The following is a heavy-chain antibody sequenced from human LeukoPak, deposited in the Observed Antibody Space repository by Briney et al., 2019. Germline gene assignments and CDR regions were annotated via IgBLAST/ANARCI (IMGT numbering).Heavy chain of an antibody. V-gene: IGHV3-23*01. CDR3: AKDYSSGYYSHFDY. Sequence: PGGSLRLSCAASGFTFSSYAMSWVRQAPGKGLEWVSAISDSGGSTYYADSVKGRFTISRDNPKNTLYLQMNSLRAEDTAVYYCAKDYSSGYYSHFDYWGQGTLVTYSS. CDR2: ISDSGGST. CDR1: GFTFSSYA. J-gene: IGHJ4*02. D-gene: IGHD3-22*01.